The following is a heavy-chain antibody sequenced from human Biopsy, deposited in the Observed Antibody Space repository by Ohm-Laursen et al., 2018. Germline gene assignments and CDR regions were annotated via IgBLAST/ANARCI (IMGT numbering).Heavy chain of an antibody. Sequence: SDTLSLTCAVYGGSFHGYFWSWIRQPPGKGLEWIGDIPQSGSTNYSPSLKSRVTISVDPAKKQFSLSLRSVTAADTAVYYCARVPLPGIGAAYQGRFLYGMDVWGQGTTVSVSS. D-gene: IGHD6-13*01. J-gene: IGHJ6*02. CDR1: GGSFHGYF. V-gene: IGHV4-34*01. CDR2: IPQSGST. CDR3: ARVPLPGIGAAYQGRFLYGMDV.